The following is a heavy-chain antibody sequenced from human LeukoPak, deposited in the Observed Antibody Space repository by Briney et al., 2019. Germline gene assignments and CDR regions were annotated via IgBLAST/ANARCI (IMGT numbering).Heavy chain of an antibody. D-gene: IGHD3-16*01. CDR2: ISHNGNVN. CDR3: ARGGGLDV. Sequence: GGSLRLSSAASGFTFSSYWMNWARPAPGKGLEWVASISHNGNVNYYVDSVKGRFTISRDNAKNSLYLNMSNLRAEDTAVYFCARGGGLDVWGQGATVTVSS. J-gene: IGHJ6*02. V-gene: IGHV3-7*03. CDR1: GFTFSSYW.